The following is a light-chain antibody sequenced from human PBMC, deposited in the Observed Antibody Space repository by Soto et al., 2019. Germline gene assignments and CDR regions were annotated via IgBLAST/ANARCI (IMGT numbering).Light chain of an antibody. CDR1: SGHSSNA. Sequence: QPVLTQSPSASASLGASVKLTCTLNSGHSSNAIAWHQQQPEKGPRYLMKLNSDGSHSKGDGIPDRFSGSSSGAERYLTISSLQSEDEADYYCQTWGTGANGVFGGGTKLTVL. CDR3: QTWGTGANGV. V-gene: IGLV4-69*01. J-gene: IGLJ3*02. CDR2: LNSDGSH.